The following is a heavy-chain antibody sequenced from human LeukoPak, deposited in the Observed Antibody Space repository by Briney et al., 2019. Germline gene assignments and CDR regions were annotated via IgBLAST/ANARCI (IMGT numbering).Heavy chain of an antibody. J-gene: IGHJ4*02. V-gene: IGHV4-39*01. Sequence: SETLFLTCTVSGVSISSSTYSWTWIRQPPGKGLEWIGSIHYDGNTYYKPSLKSRVTISVDTSKIQFSLRLSSATAADMATYYCARHSLNNYGSYYWGQGTLVTVSS. CDR1: GVSISSSTYS. CDR3: ARHSLNNYGSYY. CDR2: IHYDGNT. D-gene: IGHD5-24*01.